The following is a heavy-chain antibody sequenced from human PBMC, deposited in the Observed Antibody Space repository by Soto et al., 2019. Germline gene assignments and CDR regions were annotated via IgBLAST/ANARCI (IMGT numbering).Heavy chain of an antibody. CDR1: GGSFSGYY. J-gene: IGHJ4*02. V-gene: IGHV4-34*01. Sequence: KPSETLSLTCAVYGGSFSGYYWSWIRQPPGKGLEWIGEINHSGSTNYNPSLKSRVTISVDTSKNQFSLKLSSVTAADTAVYYCARAYIAVAGTGFVYYFDYWGQGTLVTVSS. D-gene: IGHD6-19*01. CDR3: ARAYIAVAGTGFVYYFDY. CDR2: INHSGST.